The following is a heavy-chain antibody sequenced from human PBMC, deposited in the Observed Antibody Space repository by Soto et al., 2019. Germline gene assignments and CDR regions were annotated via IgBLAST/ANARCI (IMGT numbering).Heavy chain of an antibody. CDR3: ARDPGDSSGYLSPSYFDY. V-gene: IGHV3-30-3*01. J-gene: IGHJ4*02. CDR1: GFTFSSYA. Sequence: PGGSLRLSCAASGFTFSSYAMHWVRQAPGKGLEWVAVISYDGSNKYYADSVKGRFTISRDNSKNTLYLQMNSLRAEDTAVYYCARDPGDSSGYLSPSYFDYWGQGTL. D-gene: IGHD3-22*01. CDR2: ISYDGSNK.